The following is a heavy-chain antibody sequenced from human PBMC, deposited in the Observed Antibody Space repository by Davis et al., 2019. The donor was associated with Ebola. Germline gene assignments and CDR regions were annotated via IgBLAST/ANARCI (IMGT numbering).Heavy chain of an antibody. D-gene: IGHD2-21*01. J-gene: IGHJ4*02. CDR1: GYTFTGYY. CDR2: INPNSGGT. CDR3: ARGGTYCGGDCYNY. Sequence: ASVKVSCKASGYTFTGYYMHWVRQAPGQGLEWMGWINPNSGGTNYAQKFQGWVTMTRDTSISTAYMELSRLRSDDTAVYYCARGGTYCGGDCYNYWGQGTLVTVSS. V-gene: IGHV1-2*04.